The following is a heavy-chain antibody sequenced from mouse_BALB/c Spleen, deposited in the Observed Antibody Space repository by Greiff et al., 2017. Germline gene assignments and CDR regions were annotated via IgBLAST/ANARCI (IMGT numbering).Heavy chain of an antibody. Sequence: EVQGVESGGGLVQPGGSRKLSCAASGFTFSSFGMHWVRQAPEKGLEWVAYISSGSSTIYYADTVKGRFTISRDNPKNTLFLQMTSLRSEDTAMYYCARGYVYAMDYWGQGTSVTVSS. CDR2: ISSGSSTI. V-gene: IGHV5-17*02. CDR3: ARGYVYAMDY. CDR1: GFTFSSFG. J-gene: IGHJ4*01. D-gene: IGHD2-14*01.